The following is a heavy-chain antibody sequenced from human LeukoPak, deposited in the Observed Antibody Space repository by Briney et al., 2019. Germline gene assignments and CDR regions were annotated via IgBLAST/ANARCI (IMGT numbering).Heavy chain of an antibody. CDR1: GGSISSGSYY. CDR2: IYTSGST. J-gene: IGHJ4*02. V-gene: IGHV4-61*02. Sequence: KPSETLSLTCTVSGGSISSGSYYWSWIRQPAGTGLEWIGSIYTSGSTNYNPSLKSRVTISVDTSKSQFSLKLSSVTAADTAVYYCARASYYDSSGYYPLSNFDYWGQGTLVTVSS. CDR3: ARASYYDSSGYYPLSNFDY. D-gene: IGHD3-22*01.